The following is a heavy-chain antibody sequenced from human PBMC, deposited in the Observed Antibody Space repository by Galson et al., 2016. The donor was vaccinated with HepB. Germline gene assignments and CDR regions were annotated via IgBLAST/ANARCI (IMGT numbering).Heavy chain of an antibody. J-gene: IGHJ6*02. CDR3: ARQGIRGVVGNRGASYYNGMDV. CDR1: GGSFSGYY. CDR2: INHSGST. V-gene: IGHV4-34*01. D-gene: IGHD3-10*01. Sequence: SETLSLTCVVYGGSFSGYYWSWIRQSPGKGLEWIGEINHSGSTNYNPSLKSRVTISVDKSKNQYSLNVTSLTAADTAVYFCARQGIRGVVGNRGASYYNGMDVWGQGATVTVSS.